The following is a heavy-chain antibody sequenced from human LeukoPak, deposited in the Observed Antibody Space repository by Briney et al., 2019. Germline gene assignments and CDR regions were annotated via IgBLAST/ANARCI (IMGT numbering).Heavy chain of an antibody. D-gene: IGHD6-25*01. Sequence: GGSLRHSSAAPGCTFTVAAMSWIRQAPGKGLEWVSTISGSGGSTYYADSVKGRFTISRDNSKNTRYLQMNSLRAEDTAVYYWAKDYPPAALHWRQETLVTVSS. V-gene: IGHV3-23*01. CDR1: GCTFTVAA. J-gene: IGHJ4*02. CDR2: ISGSGGST. CDR3: AKDYPPAALH.